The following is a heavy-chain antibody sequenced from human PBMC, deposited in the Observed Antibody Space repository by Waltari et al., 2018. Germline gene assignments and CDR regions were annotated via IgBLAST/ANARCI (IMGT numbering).Heavy chain of an antibody. J-gene: IGHJ3*02. CDR1: GYTFTSYY. CDR3: ARAVRYCTNGVCSQSDAFDI. V-gene: IGHV1-46*01. Sequence: QVQLVQSGAEVKKPGASVKVSCKASGYTFTSYYMHWVRQAPGQGPGWMGIINPSGGSTSYAKKCQGRVTRARDTSTSTVYMELSSVRAEDTAVYYCARAVRYCTNGVCSQSDAFDIWGQGTMVTVSS. CDR2: INPSGGST. D-gene: IGHD2-8*01.